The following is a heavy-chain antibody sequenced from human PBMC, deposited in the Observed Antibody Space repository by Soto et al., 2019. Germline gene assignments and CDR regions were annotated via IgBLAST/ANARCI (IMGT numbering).Heavy chain of an antibody. CDR2: IYYSGST. J-gene: IGHJ4*02. D-gene: IGHD3-10*01. Sequence: SETLSLTCTVSGGSISSYYWSWIRQPPGKGLEWIGYIYYSGSTNYNPSLKSRVTISVDTSKNQFSLKLSSVTAADTAVYYCARHRDRIFDYWGQGTLVTVSS. CDR1: GGSISSYY. V-gene: IGHV4-59*08. CDR3: ARHRDRIFDY.